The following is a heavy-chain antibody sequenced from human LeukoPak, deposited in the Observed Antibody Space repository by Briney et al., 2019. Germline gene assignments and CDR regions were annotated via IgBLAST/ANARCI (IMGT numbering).Heavy chain of an antibody. J-gene: IGHJ3*02. CDR3: ARHRLEGDTFDI. CDR1: GGSISSSDHY. CDR2: RYYSGDN. Sequence: PSETLSLTCTVSGGSISSSDHYWAWIRQPPGKGLEWIGSRYYSGDNYYSPSLKSRATISVDTSTNQFALKMNSVTAADTAVYFCARHRLEGDTFDIWGQGTKVTVSS. V-gene: IGHV4-39*01. D-gene: IGHD3-3*01.